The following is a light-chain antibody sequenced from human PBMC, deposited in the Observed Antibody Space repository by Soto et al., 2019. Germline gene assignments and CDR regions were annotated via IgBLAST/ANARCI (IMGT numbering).Light chain of an antibody. CDR1: SSNIGNNY. V-gene: IGLV1-51*02. CDR3: GTWDSRLSGVV. CDR2: ENN. Sequence: QSVLTQPPSVSAAPGQKVTISCSGSSSNIGNNYVSWYQQLPGTAPKLLIYENNKRPSGIPDRFSGSKSGTSATLGVTGLQTGDEADYYCGTWDSRLSGVVFGGGTKVTVL. J-gene: IGLJ2*01.